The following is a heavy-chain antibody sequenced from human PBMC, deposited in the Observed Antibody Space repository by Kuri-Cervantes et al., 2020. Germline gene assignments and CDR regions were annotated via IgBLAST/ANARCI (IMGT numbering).Heavy chain of an antibody. CDR3: AMVGVVRGAQADGMDV. D-gene: IGHD3-10*01. CDR2: IWYDGSNK. J-gene: IGHJ6*02. V-gene: IGHV3-33*08. Sequence: GGSLRLSCAASGFTFSSYGMHWVRQAPGKGLEWVAVIWYDGSNKYYADSVKGRFTISRDNSKNTLYLQMNSLRAEDTAVYYCAMVGVVRGAQADGMDVWGQGTTVTVSS. CDR1: GFTFSSYG.